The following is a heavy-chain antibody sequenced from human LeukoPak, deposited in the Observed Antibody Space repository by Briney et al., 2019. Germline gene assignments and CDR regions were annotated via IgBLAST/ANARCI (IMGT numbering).Heavy chain of an antibody. J-gene: IGHJ4*02. CDR3: ARVSPYYYDSSALDY. V-gene: IGHV4-59*12. CDR2: IYHSGST. Sequence: SETLSLTCTVSGGSISSYYWSWIRQPPGKGLEWIGYIYHSGSTYYNPSLKSRVTISVDRSKTQFSLKLSSVTAADTAVYYCARVSPYYYDSSALDYWGQGTLVTVSS. CDR1: GGSISSYY. D-gene: IGHD3-22*01.